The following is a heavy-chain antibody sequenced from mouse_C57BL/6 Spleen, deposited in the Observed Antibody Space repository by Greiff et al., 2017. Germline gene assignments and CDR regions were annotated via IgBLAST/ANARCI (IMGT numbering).Heavy chain of an antibody. J-gene: IGHJ2*01. D-gene: IGHD4-1*01. CDR1: GYTFTSYW. Sequence: VQLQQPGAELVKPGASVKLSCKASGYTFTSYWMQWVKQRPGQGLEWIGELAPSDRYTNYNQKFKGKATLTVDPSSSTAYMQLSSLTSEDSAVYYCARGAELGQGDWGKGTTLTVSS. CDR3: ARGAELGQGD. CDR2: LAPSDRYT. V-gene: IGHV1-50*01.